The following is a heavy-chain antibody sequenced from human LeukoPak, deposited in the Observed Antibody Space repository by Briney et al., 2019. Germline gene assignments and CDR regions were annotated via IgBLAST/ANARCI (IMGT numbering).Heavy chain of an antibody. V-gene: IGHV4-34*01. CDR1: GGSFIGYY. D-gene: IGHD5-12*01. CDR2: INHSGGA. CDR3: ARAYNGYDYP. Sequence: SETLSLTCAVYGGSFIGYYWSWIRQPPGKGLEWIGEINHSGGANYNPSLKSRVTISVDTSKNQFSLKVTSVTAADTALYYCARAYNGYDYPWGQGTLVTVSS. J-gene: IGHJ5*02.